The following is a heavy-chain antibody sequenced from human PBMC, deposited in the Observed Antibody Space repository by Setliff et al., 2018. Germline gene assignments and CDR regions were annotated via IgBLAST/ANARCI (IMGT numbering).Heavy chain of an antibody. J-gene: IGHJ4*02. V-gene: IGHV4-61*09. Sequence: SETLSLTCTVSGDPMSSRRYYWNWLRQPAGKGLEWIGHINRRGSTNFSPSLKSRVTMSVDKSKNQFSLKLSSVTAADTAVYYCARGGERYYSASWGQGTLVTVSS. D-gene: IGHD1-20*01. CDR1: GDPMSSRRYY. CDR3: ARGGERYYSAS. CDR2: INRRGST.